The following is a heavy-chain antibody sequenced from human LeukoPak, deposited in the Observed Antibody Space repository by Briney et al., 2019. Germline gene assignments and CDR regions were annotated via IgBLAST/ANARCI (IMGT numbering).Heavy chain of an antibody. V-gene: IGHV3-53*01. J-gene: IGHJ5*02. Sequence: GGSLRLSCAASGXTVRNTYMNWVRQAPGKGLEWVSVIYSGGGTYYADSVKGRFTISRDNSKNTLYLQMNSLRDEDTAVYYCAGAVAGTSSWFDPWGQGTLVTVSS. CDR1: GXTVRNTY. D-gene: IGHD6-19*01. CDR2: IYSGGGT. CDR3: AGAVAGTSSWFDP.